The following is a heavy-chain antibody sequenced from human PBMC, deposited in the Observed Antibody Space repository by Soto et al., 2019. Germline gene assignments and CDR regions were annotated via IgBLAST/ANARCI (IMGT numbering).Heavy chain of an antibody. CDR2: IYYSGNT. D-gene: IGHD4-4*01. V-gene: IGHV4-61*03. CDR3: ARDSVLAYYSEHRRPYGIHP. Sequence: SEALSLTCTVSGGSAGSGSYYWSWIRQPLGKGLEWIGYIYYSGNTDYNPSLRGRATISVDKAKNHFSMQLTSVTSADTAICYCARDSVLAYYSEHRRPYGIHPWGPGT. CDR1: GGSAGSGSYY. J-gene: IGHJ5*02.